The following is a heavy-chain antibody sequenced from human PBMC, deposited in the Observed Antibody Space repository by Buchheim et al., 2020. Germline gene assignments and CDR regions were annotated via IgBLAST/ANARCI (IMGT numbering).Heavy chain of an antibody. Sequence: QVQLVESGGGVVQPGRSLRLSCAASGFTFSSYGMHWVRQAPGKGLEWVAVIWYDGSNKYYADSVKGRFTISRDNSKNTLYLQMNSLRAENTAVCYCARDGPRSQDRFDYWGQGTL. D-gene: IGHD1-14*01. CDR2: IWYDGSNK. CDR1: GFTFSSYG. J-gene: IGHJ4*02. V-gene: IGHV3-33*01. CDR3: ARDGPRSQDRFDY.